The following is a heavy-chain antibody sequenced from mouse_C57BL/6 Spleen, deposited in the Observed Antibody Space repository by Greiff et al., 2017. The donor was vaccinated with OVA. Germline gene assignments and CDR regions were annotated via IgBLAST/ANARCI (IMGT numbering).Heavy chain of an antibody. V-gene: IGHV1-7*01. CDR2: INPSSGYT. Sequence: VQLVESGAELAKPGASVTLSCKASGYTFTSYWMHWVKQRPGQGLEWIGYINPSSGYTKYNQKFKDKATLTADKSSSTTYMQLSSLTYEDSAVYYCASPDGYYSYYCDDWGQGTTLTVSS. J-gene: IGHJ2*01. CDR3: ASPDGYYSYYCDD. D-gene: IGHD2-3*01. CDR1: GYTFTSYW.